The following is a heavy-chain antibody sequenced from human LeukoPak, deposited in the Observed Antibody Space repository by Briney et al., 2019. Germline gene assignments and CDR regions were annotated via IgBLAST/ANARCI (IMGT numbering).Heavy chain of an antibody. J-gene: IGHJ4*02. CDR2: IKKDGSEK. D-gene: IGHD5-12*01. CDR1: GFSFSDYW. CDR3: ARGPSGYHNT. Sequence: GGSLRLSCAASGFSFSDYWMSWVRQAPGKGLEWVANIKKDGSEKHYVDSVKGRFTISRDNAKNSLYLQMNSLRAEDTAVYYCARGPSGYHNTGGQGTLVTVSS. V-gene: IGHV3-7*01.